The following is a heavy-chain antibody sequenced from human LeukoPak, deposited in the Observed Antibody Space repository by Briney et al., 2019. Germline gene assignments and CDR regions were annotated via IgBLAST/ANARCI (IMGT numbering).Heavy chain of an antibody. CDR3: ARGDYGGNSDY. J-gene: IGHJ4*02. D-gene: IGHD4-23*01. CDR2: VDPSGGSA. CDR1: GYTFTNYY. V-gene: IGHV1-46*01. Sequence: ASVTVSCKASGYTFTNYYIHWVRQAPGQGLEWMGVVDPSGGSATYAQKFQGRVTMTRDMSTSTVYMELSGLRSEDTAVYYRARGDYGGNSDYWGQGTLVTVSS.